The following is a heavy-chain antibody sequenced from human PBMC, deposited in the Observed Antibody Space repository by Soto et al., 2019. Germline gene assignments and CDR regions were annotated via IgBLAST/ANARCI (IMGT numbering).Heavy chain of an antibody. Sequence: PGGSLRLSCAASGFTVSSNYMSWVRQAPGKGLEWVSVIYSGGSTYYADSVKGRFTISRDNSKNTLYLQMNSLRAEDTAVYYCARDGKQQLVRQAVYYYYGMDVWGQGTTVTVSS. CDR1: GFTVSSNY. V-gene: IGHV3-53*01. CDR2: IYSGGST. J-gene: IGHJ6*02. CDR3: ARDGKQQLVRQAVYYYYGMDV. D-gene: IGHD6-13*01.